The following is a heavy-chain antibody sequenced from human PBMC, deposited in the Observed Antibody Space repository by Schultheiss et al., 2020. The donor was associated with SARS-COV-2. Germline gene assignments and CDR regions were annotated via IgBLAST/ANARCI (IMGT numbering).Heavy chain of an antibody. Sequence: SETLSLTCTVSGASISGDYWTWIRQPPGKRLEWIGYIYYSGSTYYNPSLKSRVTISVDTSKNQFSLKLSSVTAADTAVYYCARGTRGDGYHLNYYYYGMDVWGQGTTVTVSS. V-gene: IGHV4-59*08. CDR2: IYYSGST. J-gene: IGHJ6*02. CDR1: GASISGDY. CDR3: ARGTRGDGYHLNYYYYGMDV. D-gene: IGHD5-24*01.